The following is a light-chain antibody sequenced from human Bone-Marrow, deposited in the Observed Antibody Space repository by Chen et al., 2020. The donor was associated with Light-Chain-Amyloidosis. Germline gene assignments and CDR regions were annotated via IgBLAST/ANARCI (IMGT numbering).Light chain of an antibody. CDR1: SGSLATNY. CDR3: QSYQGSSQGV. J-gene: IGLJ3*02. Sequence: NFILTQPHPASESPGKTVIISSTRRSGSLATNYVQWYQQRPGSSPTTVIYEDDQRPSGVPDRFSGSIDRSSNSASLTISGLKTEDEADYYCQSYQGSSQGVFGGGTKLTVL. V-gene: IGLV6-57*01. CDR2: EDD.